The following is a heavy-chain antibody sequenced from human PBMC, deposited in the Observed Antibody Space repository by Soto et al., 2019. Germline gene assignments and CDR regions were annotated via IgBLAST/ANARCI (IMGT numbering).Heavy chain of an antibody. CDR3: ARGIEAGLRYFDWLLFPFDY. Sequence: GGSLRLSCAASGFTFSSYWMSWVRQAPGKGLEWVANIKQDGSEKYYVDSVKGRFTISRDNAKNSLYLQMNSLRAEDTAVYYCARGIEAGLRYFDWLLFPFDYWGQGTLVTVSS. D-gene: IGHD3-9*01. CDR1: GFTFSSYW. V-gene: IGHV3-7*01. CDR2: IKQDGSEK. J-gene: IGHJ4*02.